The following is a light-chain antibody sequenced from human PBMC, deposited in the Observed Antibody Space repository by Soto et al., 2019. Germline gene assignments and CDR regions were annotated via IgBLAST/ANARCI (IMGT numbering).Light chain of an antibody. CDR3: QSYDTSLSADV. CDR1: SSNIGAGYD. V-gene: IGLV1-40*01. CDR2: GNS. Sequence: QSVLAQPPSVSGAPGQKVTISCTGSSSNIGAGYDLHWYQQLPGTAPKLLLYGNSNRPSGVPDRFSGSKSGTSGSLAITGLQAEDEADYYCQSYDTSLSADVFGTGTKLTVL. J-gene: IGLJ1*01.